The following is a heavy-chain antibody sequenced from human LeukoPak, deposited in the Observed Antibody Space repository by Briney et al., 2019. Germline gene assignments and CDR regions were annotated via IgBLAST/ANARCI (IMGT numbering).Heavy chain of an antibody. CDR3: ARGDWSGYVSPYNWFDP. V-gene: IGHV4-39*01. Sequence: SETLSLTCTVSGGSISSSSYYWGWIRQPPGKGLEWIGSIYYSGSTYYNPSLKSRVTISVDTSKNQFSLKLSSVPAADTAVYYCARGDWSGYVSPYNWFDPWGQGTLVTVSS. J-gene: IGHJ5*02. CDR2: IYYSGST. D-gene: IGHD3-3*01. CDR1: GGSISSSSYY.